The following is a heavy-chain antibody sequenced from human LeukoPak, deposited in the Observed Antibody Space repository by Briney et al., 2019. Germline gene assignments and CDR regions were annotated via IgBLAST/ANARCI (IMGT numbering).Heavy chain of an antibody. CDR2: ISSSSSHI. V-gene: IGHV3-21*01. CDR1: GFTFGSYT. J-gene: IGHJ4*02. D-gene: IGHD3-22*01. CDR3: ARGIRYDSSGSVY. Sequence: GGSLRLSCAASGFTFGSYTMNWVRQAPGKGLEWVSSISSSSSHIYYADSVKGRFTISRDNAKNSLYLQMNSLRAEDTAVYYCARGIRYDSSGSVYWGQGTLVTVSS.